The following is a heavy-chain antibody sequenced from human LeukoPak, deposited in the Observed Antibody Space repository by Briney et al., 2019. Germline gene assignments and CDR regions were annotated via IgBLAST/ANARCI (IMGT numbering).Heavy chain of an antibody. V-gene: IGHV1-18*01. CDR1: GYTFTSYG. CDR2: ISAYNGNT. Sequence: GASVKVSCKASGYTFTSYGISWVRQAPGQGLEWMGWISAYNGNTNYAQKLQGRVNMTTDTSTSTAYMELRSLRSDDTAVYYCARDWDSSGSTPFHYFDYWGQGTLVTVSS. D-gene: IGHD3-22*01. J-gene: IGHJ4*02. CDR3: ARDWDSSGSTPFHYFDY.